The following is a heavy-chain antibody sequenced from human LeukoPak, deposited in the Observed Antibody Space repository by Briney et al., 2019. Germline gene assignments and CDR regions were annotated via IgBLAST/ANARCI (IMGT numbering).Heavy chain of an antibody. CDR1: GFTFGNYA. Sequence: GGSLRLSCAASGFTFGNYAMAWVRQAPGKGLEWVSSMSGSGSSTYFADSVKGRFTISRDNSKNTLYLQMNSLRAEDTAVYYCAKDRGYCSSTSCYTEYFQHWGQGTLVTVSS. CDR2: MSGSGSST. CDR3: AKDRGYCSSTSCYTEYFQH. V-gene: IGHV3-23*01. D-gene: IGHD2-2*02. J-gene: IGHJ1*01.